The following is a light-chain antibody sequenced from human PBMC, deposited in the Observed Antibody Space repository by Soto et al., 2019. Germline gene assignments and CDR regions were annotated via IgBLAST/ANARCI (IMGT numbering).Light chain of an antibody. CDR1: SSNIGAGYD. CDR3: QSYDSSLREV. Sequence: QSVLTQPPSVSGAPGQRVTISCTGSSSNIGAGYDVHWYQQLPGTAPKLLICGNSNRPSGVPDRFSGSKSGTSASLAITGLQAEDEADYYCQSYDSSLREVFGGGTKVTVL. CDR2: GNS. J-gene: IGLJ2*01. V-gene: IGLV1-40*01.